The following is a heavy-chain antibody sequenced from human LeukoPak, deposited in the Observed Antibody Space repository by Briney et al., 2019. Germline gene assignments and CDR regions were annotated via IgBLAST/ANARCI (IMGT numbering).Heavy chain of an antibody. CDR3: ARESRTAPVGIFDY. V-gene: IGHV1-18*01. CDR1: GYTFTSYG. CDR2: ISAYNGNT. D-gene: IGHD2-21*02. Sequence: ASVKVSCKASGYTFTSYGISWVRQAPGQGLEWMGWISAYNGNTNYAQKLQGRVTMTTDTSTSTAYMELRSLRSDDTAVYYCARESRTAPVGIFDYWGQGTLVTVSS. J-gene: IGHJ4*02.